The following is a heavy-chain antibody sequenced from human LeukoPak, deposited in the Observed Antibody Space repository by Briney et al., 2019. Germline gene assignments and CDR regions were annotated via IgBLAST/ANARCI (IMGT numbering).Heavy chain of an antibody. V-gene: IGHV3-23*01. CDR2: ISGSGGST. Sequence: GGSLRLSCAASGFTFSSYAMSWVRQAPGKGLEWVSAISGSGGSTYYADSVKGRFTISRDNSKNTLYLQMNSLRAEDTAVYYCARDLPRGVIRDYYFDYWGQGTLVTVSS. CDR3: ARDLPRGVIRDYYFDY. D-gene: IGHD3-10*01. CDR1: GFTFSSYA. J-gene: IGHJ4*02.